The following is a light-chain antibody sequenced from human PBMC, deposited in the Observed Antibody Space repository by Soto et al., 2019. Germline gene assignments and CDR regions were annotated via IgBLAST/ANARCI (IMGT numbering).Light chain of an antibody. V-gene: IGLV2-11*01. Sequence: QSALTQPRSVSGSPGQSVTISCTGTSSDVGGYNYVSWYQQNPGKAPKLMIHDVTKRPSGVPDRFSGSKSGNTASLTISRLQAEDEADYYCCSYAGNYTYVFGTGTKVTVL. CDR2: DVT. CDR1: SSDVGGYNY. CDR3: CSYAGNYTYV. J-gene: IGLJ1*01.